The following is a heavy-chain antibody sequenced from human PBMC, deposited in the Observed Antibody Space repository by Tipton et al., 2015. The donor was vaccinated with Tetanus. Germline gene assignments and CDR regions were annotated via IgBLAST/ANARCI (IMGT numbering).Heavy chain of an antibody. V-gene: IGHV4-39*02. CDR1: GGSLRSSDYY. CDR2: VSYSGRT. D-gene: IGHD3-10*01. Sequence: TLSLTCIVSGGSLRSSDYYGAWVRQSPVKGLEWIGSVSYSGRTYYNPSLKSRVTLSVATSKKDFSVRLTSVTAADTAVYYCARRREIGRRSGWAFDYWGQGILVTVAS. J-gene: IGHJ4*02. CDR3: ARRREIGRRSGWAFDY.